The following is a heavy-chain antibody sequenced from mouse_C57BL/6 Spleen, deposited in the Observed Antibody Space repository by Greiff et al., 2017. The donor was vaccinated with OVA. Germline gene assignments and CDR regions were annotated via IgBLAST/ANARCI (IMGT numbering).Heavy chain of an antibody. CDR3: ARPTLLRGSSYHFDY. CDR2: ILPGSGST. J-gene: IGHJ2*01. D-gene: IGHD1-1*01. V-gene: IGHV1-9*01. Sequence: VQLQQSGAELMKPGASVKLSCKATGYTFTGYWIEWVKQRPGHGLEWIGEILPGSGSTNYNEKFKGKATFTADTSSNTAYMQLSSLTTEDSAIYYGARPTLLRGSSYHFDYWGQGTTLTVSS. CDR1: GYTFTGYW.